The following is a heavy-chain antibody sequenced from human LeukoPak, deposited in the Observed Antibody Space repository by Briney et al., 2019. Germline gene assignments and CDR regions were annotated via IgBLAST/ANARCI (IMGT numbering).Heavy chain of an antibody. CDR2: IRSKAHGGTT. J-gene: IGHJ4*02. V-gene: IGHV3-49*03. CDR3: TRAGRYCSGGSCYSFY. CDR1: GFTFGDYA. Sequence: GRSLRLSCTASGFTFGDYAMSWFRQAPGEGLEWVGFIRSKAHGGTTEYAASVKGGFTISRDDSKSIAYLQMDSLKTEDTAVYYCTRAGRYCSGGSCYSFYWGQGTLVTVSS. D-gene: IGHD2-15*01.